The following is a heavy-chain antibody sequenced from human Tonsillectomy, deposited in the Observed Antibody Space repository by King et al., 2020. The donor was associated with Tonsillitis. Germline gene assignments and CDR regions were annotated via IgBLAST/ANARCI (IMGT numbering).Heavy chain of an antibody. CDR1: GFTFGDYA. CDR2: IRSKAYGGTT. CDR3: TIDEIPRYYYYGMDV. Sequence: VQLVESGGALVKPGRSLRLSCTASGFTFGDYAMSWFRQAPGKGLEWVGFIRSKAYGGTTEYAASVKGRFTISRDHSKSIAYLQMNSLKTEDTAVYYCTIDEIPRYYYYGMDVWGQGTTVTVSS. V-gene: IGHV3-49*05. J-gene: IGHJ6*02. D-gene: IGHD5-24*01.